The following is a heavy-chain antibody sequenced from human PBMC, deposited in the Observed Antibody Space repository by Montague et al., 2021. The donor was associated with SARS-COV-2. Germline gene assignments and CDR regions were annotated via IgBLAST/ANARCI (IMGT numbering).Heavy chain of an antibody. CDR2: MYYSCNT. D-gene: IGHD3-22*01. Sequence: SETLSLTCTVSISSSRYYWDWIRQPPGKGLEWIGSMYYSCNTYYNPSLKTRVTISVDTSKNQFSLKLSSVTAADTAVYYCAGGRWEPAVGVISDYYGMDVWGQGTTVTVSS. CDR1: ISSSRYY. CDR3: AGGRWEPAVGVISDYYGMDV. J-gene: IGHJ6*02. V-gene: IGHV4-39*07.